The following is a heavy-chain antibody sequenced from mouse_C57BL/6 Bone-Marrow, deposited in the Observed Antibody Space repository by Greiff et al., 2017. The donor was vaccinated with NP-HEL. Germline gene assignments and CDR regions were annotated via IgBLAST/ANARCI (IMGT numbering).Heavy chain of an antibody. Sequence: EVQGVESGGDLVKPGGSLKLSCAASGFTFSSYGMSWVRQTPDKRLEWVATISSGGSYNYYPDSVKGRFTISRDNAKNTLYLQMSSLKSEDTAMYYGARPHDYYGSRGNWYFDVWGTGTTVTVSS. D-gene: IGHD1-1*01. CDR2: ISSGGSYN. V-gene: IGHV5-6*01. CDR3: ARPHDYYGSRGNWYFDV. J-gene: IGHJ1*03. CDR1: GFTFSSYG.